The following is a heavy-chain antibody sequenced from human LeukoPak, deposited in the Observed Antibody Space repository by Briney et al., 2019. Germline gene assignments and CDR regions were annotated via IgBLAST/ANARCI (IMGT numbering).Heavy chain of an antibody. CDR2: ISGSGGST. D-gene: IGHD5-18*01. CDR3: AKDLFLARDTAMVTPNFDY. J-gene: IGHJ4*02. CDR1: GFTFSSYA. V-gene: IGHV3-23*01. Sequence: GGSLRLSCAASGFTFSSYAMSWVRQAPGKGLEWVSAISGSGGSTYYADSVKGRFTISRDDSKNTLYLQMNSLRAEDTAVYYCAKDLFLARDTAMVTPNFDYWGQGTLVTVSS.